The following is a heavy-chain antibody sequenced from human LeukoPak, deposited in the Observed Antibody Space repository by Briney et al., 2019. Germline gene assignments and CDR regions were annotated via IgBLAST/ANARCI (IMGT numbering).Heavy chain of an antibody. Sequence: SETLSLTCTVSGGSISSSNYYWSWIRQPPGKGLEWIGYIYYSGSTNYNPSLKSRVTTSVDTSKNQFSLKLSSVTAADTAVYYCARGDYGDPHNPYYFDYWGQGTLVTVSS. J-gene: IGHJ4*02. CDR3: ARGDYGDPHNPYYFDY. V-gene: IGHV4-61*01. CDR1: GGSISSSNYY. D-gene: IGHD4-17*01. CDR2: IYYSGST.